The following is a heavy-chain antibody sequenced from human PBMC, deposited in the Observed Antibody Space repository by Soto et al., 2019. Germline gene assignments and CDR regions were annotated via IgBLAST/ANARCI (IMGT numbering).Heavy chain of an antibody. Sequence: QVQLVQSGAEVQKPGSSVKVSCKASGGTFSSYAISWVRQAPGQGLEWMGGIIPIFGTANYAQKFQGRVTITADKSTSTAYMELSSLRSEDTPVYYCARTLDPMGRGAYFQHWGQGTLVTVSS. V-gene: IGHV1-69*06. CDR3: ARTLDPMGRGAYFQH. CDR1: GGTFSSYA. J-gene: IGHJ1*01. CDR2: IIPIFGTA. D-gene: IGHD1-26*01.